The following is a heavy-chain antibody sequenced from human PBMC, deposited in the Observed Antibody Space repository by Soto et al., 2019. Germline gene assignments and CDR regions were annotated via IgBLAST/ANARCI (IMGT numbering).Heavy chain of an antibody. D-gene: IGHD2-15*01. CDR3: ARGVAPYYFDY. CDR1: GYTFTRYA. CDR2: INAGNGNT. J-gene: IGHJ4*02. Sequence: QVQLVQSGAEEKKPGASVKVSCKASGYTFTRYAMHWARQAPGQRLEWMGWINAGNGNTKYSQKFQGRVTITRDTSASTAYMELSSLRSEDTAVYYCARGVAPYYFDYWGQGTLVTVSS. V-gene: IGHV1-3*05.